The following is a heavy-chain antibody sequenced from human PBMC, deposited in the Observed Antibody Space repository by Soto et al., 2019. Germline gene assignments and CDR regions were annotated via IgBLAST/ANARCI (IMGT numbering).Heavy chain of an antibody. V-gene: IGHV3-48*03. J-gene: IGHJ4*02. Sequence: GGSLRLSCAASGFTFSSYEMNWVRQAPGKGLEWVSYISRSGSTIYYADSVKGRFTTSRDNAKNSLYLQMNSLRAEDTAVYYCARMTASYFDYWGQGTLVTVSS. CDR2: ISRSGSTI. CDR1: GFTFSSYE. CDR3: ARMTASYFDY. D-gene: IGHD5-18*01.